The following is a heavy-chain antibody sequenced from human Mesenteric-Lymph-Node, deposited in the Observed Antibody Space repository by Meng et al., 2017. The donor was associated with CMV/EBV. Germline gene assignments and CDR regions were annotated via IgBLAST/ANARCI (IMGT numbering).Heavy chain of an antibody. CDR2: IYSGGST. D-gene: IGHD3-9*01. Sequence: GESLKISCAASGFTVSSNYMSWVRQAPGKGLEWVSVIYSGGSTYYADSVKGRFTISRDNSKNTLYLQMNSLRAEDTAVYYCASGVLRYFDWLLPSFDYWGQGTLVTVSS. CDR1: GFTVSSNY. V-gene: IGHV3-66*02. J-gene: IGHJ4*02. CDR3: ASGVLRYFDWLLPSFDY.